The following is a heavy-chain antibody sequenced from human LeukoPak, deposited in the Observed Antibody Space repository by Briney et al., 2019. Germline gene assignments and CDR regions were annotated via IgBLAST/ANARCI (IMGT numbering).Heavy chain of an antibody. V-gene: IGHV4-34*01. D-gene: IGHD1-1*01. CDR1: GGSFSGYY. CDR2: INHSGST. Sequence: PSETLSLTCAVYGGSFSGYYWSWIRQPPGKGLEWIGEINHSGSTNYNPSLKSRVTISVDTSKNQFSLKLSSVTAADTAVYYCARVGLRWNDADYWGQGTLVTVSS. J-gene: IGHJ4*02. CDR3: ARVGLRWNDADY.